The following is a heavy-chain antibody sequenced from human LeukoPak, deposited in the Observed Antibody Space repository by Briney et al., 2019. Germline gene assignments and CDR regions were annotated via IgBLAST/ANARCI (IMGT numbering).Heavy chain of an antibody. V-gene: IGHV1-69*04. CDR3: ATWTGITPY. CDR1: GGTFSSYA. CDR2: IIPILGIA. Sequence: ASVKVSCKASGGTFSSYAISWVRQAPGQGPEWMGRIIPILGIANYAQKFQGRVTITADKSTSIAYMELSSLRVEDTAVYYCATWTGITPYWGQGTLVTVSS. J-gene: IGHJ4*02. D-gene: IGHD1-20*01.